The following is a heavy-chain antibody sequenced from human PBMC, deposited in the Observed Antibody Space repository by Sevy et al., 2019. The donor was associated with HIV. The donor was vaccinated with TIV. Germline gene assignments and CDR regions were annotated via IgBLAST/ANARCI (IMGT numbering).Heavy chain of an antibody. D-gene: IGHD2-15*01. Sequence: ASVKVSCKTSGYTFSNYGISLVRQAPGQGLEWMGWINGFNGNTHYAQKVQGRVTITTDTSTTTAYMELRSLRSDDTAVYYCARVVVVAADQTTHAFDVWGQGTMVTVSS. J-gene: IGHJ3*01. CDR3: ARVVVVAADQTTHAFDV. CDR1: GYTFSNYG. CDR2: INGFNGNT. V-gene: IGHV1-18*01.